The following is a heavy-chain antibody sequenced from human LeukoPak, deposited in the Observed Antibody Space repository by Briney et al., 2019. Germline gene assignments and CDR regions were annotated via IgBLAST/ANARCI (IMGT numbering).Heavy chain of an antibody. J-gene: IGHJ4*02. CDR1: GFTFRSYW. V-gene: IGHV3-7*01. Sequence: GGSLRLSCAASGFTFRSYWMSWVRQPPGKGLEWVAHIKHGGSEKYYVDSVKGRFTISRDNAKNSLYLQMNSLRAEDTAVYYCARVGTAEGTLEDYWGQGTLVTVSS. D-gene: IGHD6-13*01. CDR2: IKHGGSEK. CDR3: ARVGTAEGTLEDY.